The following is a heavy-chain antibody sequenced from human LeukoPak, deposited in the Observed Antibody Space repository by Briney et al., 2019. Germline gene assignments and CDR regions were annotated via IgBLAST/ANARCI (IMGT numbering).Heavy chain of an antibody. CDR3: AREPMVRGHSRTAFDI. Sequence: SETLSLTCAVYGGSFSNYYWTWIRQPPGKGLEWIGEINHGGSPNYSPSLKSRVTISVDTSKNQFSLKLSSVTAADTAVYYCAREPMVRGHSRTAFDIWGQGTMVTVSS. V-gene: IGHV4-34*01. CDR1: GGSFSNYY. CDR2: INHGGSP. D-gene: IGHD3-10*01. J-gene: IGHJ3*02.